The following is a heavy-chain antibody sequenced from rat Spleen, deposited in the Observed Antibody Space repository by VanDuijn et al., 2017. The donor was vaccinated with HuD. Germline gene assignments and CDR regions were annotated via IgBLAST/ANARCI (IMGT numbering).Heavy chain of an antibody. D-gene: IGHD4-3*01. CDR2: IWNTGGT. CDR1: GFSPTSNN. CDR3: ARDWSYNSGFDY. J-gene: IGHJ2*01. Sequence: QVQLKESGPGLVQPSQTLSLTCTVAGFSPTSNNVHWVRQPPGKGLEWMGVIWNTGGTRYNSALKSRLSISRDTSKSQVFLRMNSLQTEDTATYYCARDWSYNSGFDYWGQGVMVTVSS. V-gene: IGHV2-41*01.